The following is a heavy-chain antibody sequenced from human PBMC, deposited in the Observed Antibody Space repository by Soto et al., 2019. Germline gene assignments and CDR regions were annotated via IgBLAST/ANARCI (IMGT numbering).Heavy chain of an antibody. V-gene: IGHV6-1*01. J-gene: IGHJ5*02. CDR3: ARDPGYSSSSSPREYNWFDP. D-gene: IGHD6-6*01. Sequence: SQTLSLTCAISGDSVSSNSAAWNWIRQSPSRGLEWLGRTYYRSKWYNDYAVSVKSRITINPDTSKNQFSLQLNSVTPEDTAVYYCARDPGYSSSSSPREYNWFDPWGQGTLVTVSS. CDR2: TYYRSKWYN. CDR1: GDSVSSNSAA.